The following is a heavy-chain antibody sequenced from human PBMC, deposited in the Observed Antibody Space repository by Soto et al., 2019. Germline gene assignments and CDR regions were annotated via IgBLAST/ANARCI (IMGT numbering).Heavy chain of an antibody. CDR1: GLTFKSYV. J-gene: IGHJ3*02. CDR3: ARDLWMATTRGDDAFDI. V-gene: IGHV3-7*01. Sequence: GCSLRLSCAACGLTFKSYVMTWVLQAQGKGLEWVANIKQDGSEKYYVDSVNGRFTISRDNAKNSLYLQMNSLRAEDTAVYYCARDLWMATTRGDDAFDIWGQGTMVTVSS. CDR2: IKQDGSEK. D-gene: IGHD5-12*01.